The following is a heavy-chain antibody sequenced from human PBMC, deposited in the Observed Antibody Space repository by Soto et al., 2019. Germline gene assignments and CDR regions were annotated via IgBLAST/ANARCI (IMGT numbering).Heavy chain of an antibody. V-gene: IGHV4-34*01. D-gene: IGHD2-15*01. CDR2: INHSGST. J-gene: IGHJ4*02. Sequence: SETLSLTCAFYGGSFSGYYWSLIRQPPGKGLEWIGEINHSGSTNYNPSLKSRVTISVDTSKNQFSLKLSSVTAADTAVYYCARGLYCSGGSCYSDFDYWGQGTLVTVSS. CDR1: GGSFSGYY. CDR3: ARGLYCSGGSCYSDFDY.